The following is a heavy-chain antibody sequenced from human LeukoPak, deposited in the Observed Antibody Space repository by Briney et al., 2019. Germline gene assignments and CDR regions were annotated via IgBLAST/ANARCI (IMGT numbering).Heavy chain of an antibody. D-gene: IGHD2-15*01. Sequence: GGSLRLSCAASGFTFNTYAMSWLRQVPGMGPEWVSAITGSGLTYYADSVKGRFTISRDNSKNTLYLQMNSLRAEDTAVYYCAKASRYCSGGSCYTTYYFDYWGQGTLVTVSS. V-gene: IGHV3-23*01. CDR3: AKASRYCSGGSCYTTYYFDY. CDR2: ITGSGLT. J-gene: IGHJ4*02. CDR1: GFTFNTYA.